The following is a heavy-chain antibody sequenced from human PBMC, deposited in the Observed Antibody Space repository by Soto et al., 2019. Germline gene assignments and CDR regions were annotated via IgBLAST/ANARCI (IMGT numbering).Heavy chain of an antibody. CDR3: ARDGISGYSVFDY. J-gene: IGHJ4*02. CDR2: INSSGGAT. Sequence: ASVKVSCKASGYTFTNYYIHWVRQAPGQGLEWMGVINSSGGATSFAQKFQGRVTMTRDTSTTTAYMELSSLRSEDTAVYDCARDGISGYSVFDYCGQGPLGTVAS. D-gene: IGHD3-22*01. CDR1: GYTFTNYY. V-gene: IGHV1-46*01.